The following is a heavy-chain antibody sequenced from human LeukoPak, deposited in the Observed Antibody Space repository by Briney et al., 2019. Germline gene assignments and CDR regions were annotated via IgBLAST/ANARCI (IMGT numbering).Heavy chain of an antibody. Sequence: SETLSLTCTVSGGSISSYYWSWIRQPAGKGLEWIGRIYTSGSTNYNPSPKSRVTMSVDTSKNQFSLKLSSVTAADTAVYYCARGSSPGVPFDPWGQGTLVTVSS. CDR3: ARGSSPGVPFDP. CDR1: GGSISSYY. V-gene: IGHV4-4*07. D-gene: IGHD3-10*01. CDR2: IYTSGST. J-gene: IGHJ5*02.